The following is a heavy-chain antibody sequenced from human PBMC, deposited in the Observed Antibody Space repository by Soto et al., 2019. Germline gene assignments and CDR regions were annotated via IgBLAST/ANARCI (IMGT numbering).Heavy chain of an antibody. D-gene: IGHD3-16*01. V-gene: IGHV1-18*01. CDR1: GYTFSTYG. J-gene: IGHJ6*02. CDR3: ARMGDVPYYYYGMDV. CDR2: INGYNGNT. Sequence: QVQQVQSGAEVKKPGASVKVSCKASGYTFSTYGISWVRQAPGQGLEWMGWINGYNGNTNYAPKLQGRITMTTDTSTTTAYMELRSLKSDDTAVYYCARMGDVPYYYYGMDVWGQGTTVTVSS.